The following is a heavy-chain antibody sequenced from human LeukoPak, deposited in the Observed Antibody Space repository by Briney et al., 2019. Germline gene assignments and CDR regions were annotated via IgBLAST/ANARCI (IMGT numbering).Heavy chain of an antibody. CDR2: INSDGSST. CDR3: ARGSKDFWSGYYYYMDV. Sequence: GGSLRLSCAAPGFTFSSYWMHWVRQAPGKGLVWVSRINSDGSSTSYADSVKGRFTISRDNAKNTLYLQMNSLRAEDTAVYYCARGSKDFWSGYYYYMDVWGKGTTVAVSS. J-gene: IGHJ6*03. CDR1: GFTFSSYW. V-gene: IGHV3-74*01. D-gene: IGHD3-3*01.